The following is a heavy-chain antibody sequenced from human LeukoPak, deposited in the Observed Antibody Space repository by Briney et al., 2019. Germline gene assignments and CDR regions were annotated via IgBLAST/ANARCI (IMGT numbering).Heavy chain of an antibody. V-gene: IGHV3-23*01. Sequence: GGSLRLSCAASEFAFSNLAMGGVRQAPGQGLEWVSVISDSGSLTYYADSVKGRFTISRDNSKNTLFLQMNSLRAEDTAVYYCAKDARRTNGWYFFDYWGQRTLVTVSS. D-gene: IGHD6-19*01. J-gene: IGHJ4*02. CDR1: EFAFSNLA. CDR2: ISDSGSLT. CDR3: AKDARRTNGWYFFDY.